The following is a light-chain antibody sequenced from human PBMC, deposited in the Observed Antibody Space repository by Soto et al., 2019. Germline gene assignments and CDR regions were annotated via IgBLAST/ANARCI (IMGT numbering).Light chain of an antibody. J-gene: IGKJ2*01. Sequence: EIGLTQAPATLSLSPGERATLSCGASQSVSNSYLAWYQQKPGLAPRLLIYDASTTATGIPDRFSGTGSGSDVSLTISRLEPEDFALYYCQQYGSSPWTFGQGTKVEI. CDR2: DAS. CDR3: QQYGSSPWT. V-gene: IGKV3D-20*01. CDR1: QSVSNSY.